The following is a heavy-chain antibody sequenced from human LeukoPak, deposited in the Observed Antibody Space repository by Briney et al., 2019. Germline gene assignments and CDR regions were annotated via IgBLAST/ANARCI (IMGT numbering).Heavy chain of an antibody. Sequence: GGSLRLSCAASGFTFADYAMLWVRQTPGKGLEWASGISWNSGNIDYADSVKGRFTISRDNAKNSLYLQMNSLRAEDTALYYCAKGRGYNYGYIFGYFDYWGQGTLVTVSS. J-gene: IGHJ4*02. CDR2: ISWNSGNI. D-gene: IGHD5-18*01. V-gene: IGHV3-9*01. CDR3: AKGRGYNYGYIFGYFDY. CDR1: GFTFADYA.